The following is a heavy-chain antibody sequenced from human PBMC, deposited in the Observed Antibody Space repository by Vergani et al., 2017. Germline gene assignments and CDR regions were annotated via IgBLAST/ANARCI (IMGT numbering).Heavy chain of an antibody. Sequence: EVQLVESGGGLVKPGGSLRLSCAASGFTFSSYSMNWVRQAPGKGLEWVSAIGTAGDTYYPGSVKGRFTISRENAKNSLYLQMNSRRAGDAAVYYCARGQSIAAAGTLYFDYWGQGTLVTVSS. D-gene: IGHD6-13*01. CDR2: IGTAGDT. V-gene: IGHV3-13*01. CDR1: GFTFSSYS. J-gene: IGHJ4*02. CDR3: ARGQSIAAAGTLYFDY.